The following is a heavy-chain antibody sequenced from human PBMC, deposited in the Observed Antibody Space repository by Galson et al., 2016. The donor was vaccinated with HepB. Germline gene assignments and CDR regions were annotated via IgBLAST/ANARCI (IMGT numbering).Heavy chain of an antibody. Sequence: SETLSLTCTVSGGSVDNYYWSWIRQPPGKELQYIGRIYHTGSTYYNPSLKSRVIISLDTSKNQFSLKLSSVTAADTAVYYCARGSSWSGHWFDSWGQGTLVAVSS. J-gene: IGHJ5*01. CDR1: GGSVDNYY. V-gene: IGHV4-59*02. D-gene: IGHD6-13*01. CDR3: ARGSSWSGHWFDS. CDR2: IYHTGST.